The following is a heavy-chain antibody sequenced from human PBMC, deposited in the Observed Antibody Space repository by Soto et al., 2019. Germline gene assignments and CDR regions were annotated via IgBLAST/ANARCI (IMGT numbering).Heavy chain of an antibody. CDR2: ISSRSSTI. CDR1: GFTFSSYD. J-gene: IGHJ4*02. Sequence: EVQLVESGGGLVQPGGSLRLSCAASGFTFSSYDMNWVRQAPGKGLEWISYISSRSSTIYYADSVQGRFTISRDNAKNSLYLQMNGLRAEDTAVYYCTRDRYSYGLGRYWGQGTLVTVSS. CDR3: TRDRYSYGLGRY. V-gene: IGHV3-48*01. D-gene: IGHD5-18*01.